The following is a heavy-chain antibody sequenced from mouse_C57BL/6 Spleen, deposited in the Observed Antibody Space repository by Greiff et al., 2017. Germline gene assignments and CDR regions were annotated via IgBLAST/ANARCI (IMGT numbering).Heavy chain of an antibody. CDR3: ASGATVVATDYAMDY. V-gene: IGHV1-55*01. Sequence: VQLQQPGAELVKPGASVKMSCKASGYTFTSYWITWVKQRPGQGLEWIGDIYPGSGSTNYNEKFKSKATLTVDTSSSTAYMQLSSLTSEDSAVYYCASGATVVATDYAMDYWGQGTSVTVSS. CDR2: IYPGSGST. J-gene: IGHJ4*01. D-gene: IGHD1-1*01. CDR1: GYTFTSYW.